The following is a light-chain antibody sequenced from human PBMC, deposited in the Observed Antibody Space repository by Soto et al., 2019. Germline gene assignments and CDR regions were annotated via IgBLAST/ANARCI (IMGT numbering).Light chain of an antibody. CDR2: AAS. J-gene: IGKJ1*01. V-gene: IGKV1-27*01. Sequence: DIQMTQSPSSLSASVGDRVTITCRASQGISNYLTWYQQKPGKVPKLLIYAASTLQSGGPSRFSGSGSRTDFTPTISSLQSEDVATYYCQKYNGALRTFXQGT. CDR1: QGISNY. CDR3: QKYNGALRT.